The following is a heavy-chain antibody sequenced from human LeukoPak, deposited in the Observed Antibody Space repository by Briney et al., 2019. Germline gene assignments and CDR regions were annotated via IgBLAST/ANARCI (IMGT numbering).Heavy chain of an antibody. CDR3: AKASYSSGWTAGDYFDY. V-gene: IGHV3-9*01. CDR2: ISWNSGSI. Sequence: GGSLRLSCAASGFTFDDYAVHWVRQAPGKGLEWVSGISWNSGSIGYADSVKGRFTISRDNAKNSLYLQMNSLRAEDTALYYCAKASYSSGWTAGDYFDYWGQGTLVTVSS. J-gene: IGHJ4*02. D-gene: IGHD6-19*01. CDR1: GFTFDDYA.